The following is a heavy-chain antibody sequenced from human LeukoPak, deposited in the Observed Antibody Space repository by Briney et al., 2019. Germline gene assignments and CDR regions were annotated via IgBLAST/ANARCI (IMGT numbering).Heavy chain of an antibody. V-gene: IGHV3-72*01. D-gene: IGHD2-2*01. CDR3: ARVCNTIACYGGNFDY. CDR2: ISDKGNRYTT. Sequence: GGSLRLSCADSGSTLSDHHMDWVRQAPGKGLEWVGRISDKGNRYTTEYAASAKGRFTISRDDAKKSLYLQMNSLKTEDTAMYYCARVCNTIACYGGNFDYWGQGTLVTVSS. J-gene: IGHJ4*02. CDR1: GSTLSDHH.